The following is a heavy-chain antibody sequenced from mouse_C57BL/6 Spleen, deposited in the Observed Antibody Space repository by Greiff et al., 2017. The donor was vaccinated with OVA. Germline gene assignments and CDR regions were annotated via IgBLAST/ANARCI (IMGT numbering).Heavy chain of an antibody. CDR1: GFTFSDYG. CDR3: ARGATVVPYYFDY. D-gene: IGHD1-1*01. V-gene: IGHV5-17*01. CDR2: ISSGSSTI. Sequence: EVQLVESGGGLVKPGGSLKLSCAASGFTFSDYGMHWVRQAPEKGLEWVAYISSGSSTIYYADTVKGRFTISRDNAKNTLVLQMTSLRSEDTAMYYCARGATVVPYYFDYWGQGTTLTVSS. J-gene: IGHJ2*01.